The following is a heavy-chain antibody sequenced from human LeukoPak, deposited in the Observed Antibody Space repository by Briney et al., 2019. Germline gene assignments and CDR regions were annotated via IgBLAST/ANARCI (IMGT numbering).Heavy chain of an antibody. CDR1: GVSIKSYY. CDR3: ATLGDFDF. D-gene: IGHD3-16*01. J-gene: IGHJ4*02. V-gene: IGHV4-59*01. Sequence: SETLSLTCAVFGVSIKSYYWSWIGQPPGKGLEWIGYIYYSGTTNYNPSFKSRVTMSLDTSKNQVSLNLNSVTAEDTAVYFCATLGDFDFWGQGALVAVSS. CDR2: IYYSGTT.